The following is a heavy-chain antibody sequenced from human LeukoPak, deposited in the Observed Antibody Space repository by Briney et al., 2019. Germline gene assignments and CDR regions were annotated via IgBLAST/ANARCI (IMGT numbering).Heavy chain of an antibody. CDR3: AKAVGSSGYFSRDAFDI. Sequence: GGSLRLSYAPSGFTFSSYAMSWVRQAPGKGLEWVAVISGGGSGTYYADSVRGRFTISRDNSKNTVYLQMNSLRAEDTAIYYCAKAVGSSGYFSRDAFDIWGQGTMVTVSS. CDR1: GFTFSSYA. CDR2: ISGGGSGT. J-gene: IGHJ3*02. V-gene: IGHV3-23*01. D-gene: IGHD3-22*01.